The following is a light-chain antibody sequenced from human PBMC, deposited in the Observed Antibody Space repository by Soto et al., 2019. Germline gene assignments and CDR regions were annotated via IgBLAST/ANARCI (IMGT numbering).Light chain of an antibody. Sequence: QSALTQPRSVSGSPGQSVTISCTGTSIDVGGYNYVSWYQQYPGTAPKLMIYDVSMRPSGVPDRFSGSKSGNTASLTISGLQAEDEADYYCCSYAGSYTFYVFGTGTKVTV. CDR3: CSYAGSYTFYV. J-gene: IGLJ1*01. CDR1: SIDVGGYNY. CDR2: DVS. V-gene: IGLV2-11*01.